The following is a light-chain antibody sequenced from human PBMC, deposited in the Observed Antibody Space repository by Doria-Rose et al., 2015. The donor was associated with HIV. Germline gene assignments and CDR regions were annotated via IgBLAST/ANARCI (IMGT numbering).Light chain of an antibody. Sequence: DIRVTQSPESLGMSLGERATLNCKSNQSLLYTSKNYLAWYQQKPGQPPKLLIYWASTRQSGVPARFSVSGSGTDCTLTISSLEAEDVAVYYCQQYYDTPSFGPGTTVDIK. CDR3: QQYYDTPS. CDR1: QSLLYTSKNY. J-gene: IGKJ3*01. CDR2: WAS. V-gene: IGKV4-1*01.